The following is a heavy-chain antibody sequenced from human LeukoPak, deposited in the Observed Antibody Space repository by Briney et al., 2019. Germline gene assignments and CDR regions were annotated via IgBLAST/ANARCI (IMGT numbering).Heavy chain of an antibody. V-gene: IGHV3-30*18. J-gene: IGHJ4*02. Sequence: PGGSLRLSCAASGFTFSSYGMHWVRQAPGKGLEWVAVISYDGSNKYYADSVKGRFTISRDNSKNTLYLQMNSLRAGDTAVYYCAKLRGMATILSPRKDFDYWGQGTLVTVSS. CDR2: ISYDGSNK. D-gene: IGHD5-24*01. CDR1: GFTFSSYG. CDR3: AKLRGMATILSPRKDFDY.